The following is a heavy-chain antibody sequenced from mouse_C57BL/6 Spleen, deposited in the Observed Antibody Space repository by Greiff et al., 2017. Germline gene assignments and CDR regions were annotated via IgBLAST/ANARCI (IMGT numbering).Heavy chain of an antibody. V-gene: IGHV3-6*01. CDR2: ISYDGSN. CDR1: GYSITSGYY. Sequence: EVKLVESGPGLVKPSQSLSLTCSVTGYSITSGYYWNWIRQFPGNKLEWMGYISYDGSNNYNPSLKNRISITRDTSKNQFFLKLNSVTTEDTATYYCAREAHYYGSSYGYFDVWGTGTTVTVSS. CDR3: AREAHYYGSSYGYFDV. D-gene: IGHD1-1*01. J-gene: IGHJ1*03.